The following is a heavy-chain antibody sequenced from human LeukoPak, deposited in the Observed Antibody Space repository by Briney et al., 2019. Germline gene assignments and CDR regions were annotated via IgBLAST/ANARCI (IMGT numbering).Heavy chain of an antibody. D-gene: IGHD3-10*01. V-gene: IGHV4-39*07. CDR3: ARRRITMVRGHNPSKCYFDY. J-gene: IGHJ4*02. CDR2: IYYSGST. Sequence: PSETLSLTCTVSGDSISSRSYYWGWIRQPPGKGLEWIGNIYYSGSTYYNPSLKSRVTISVDTSKNQFSLKLSSVTAADTAVYYCARRRITMVRGHNPSKCYFDYWGQGTLVTVSS. CDR1: GDSISSRSYY.